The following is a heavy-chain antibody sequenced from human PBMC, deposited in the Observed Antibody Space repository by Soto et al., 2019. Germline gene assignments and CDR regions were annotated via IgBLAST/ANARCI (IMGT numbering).Heavy chain of an antibody. J-gene: IGHJ4*02. CDR3: ARYTSSGSYSHFDY. CDR2: IYYSGST. V-gene: IGHV4-31*03. CDR1: GGSISSGGYY. Sequence: QVQLQESGPGLVKPSQTLSLTCTVSGGSISSGGYYWSWIRQHPGKGLEWIGYIYYSGSTYYNPSLKSRVTISVDTSKSQFSLKLSSVTAADTAVYYCARYTSSGSYSHFDYWGQGTLVTVSS. D-gene: IGHD1-26*01.